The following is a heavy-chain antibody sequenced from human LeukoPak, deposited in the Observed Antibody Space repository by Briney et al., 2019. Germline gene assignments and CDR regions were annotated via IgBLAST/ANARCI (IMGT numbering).Heavy chain of an antibody. CDR1: GYTFTSYY. CDR3: ARDLSYDYVWGSYRPMVSFDI. D-gene: IGHD3-16*02. J-gene: IGHJ3*02. Sequence: ASVKVSCKASGYTFTSYYMHWVRQAPGQGLEWMGRINPNSGGTNYAQKFQGRVTMTRDTSISTAYMELSRLRSDDTAVYYCARDLSYDYVWGSYRPMVSFDIWGQGTMVTVSS. V-gene: IGHV1-2*06. CDR2: INPNSGGT.